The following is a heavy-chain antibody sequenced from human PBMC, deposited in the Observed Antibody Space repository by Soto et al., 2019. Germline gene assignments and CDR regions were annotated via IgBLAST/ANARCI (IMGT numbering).Heavy chain of an antibody. CDR3: AREGVRGMEV. CDR2: LHPNSANT. J-gene: IGHJ6*02. Sequence: QVQLVQSGAEVKKPGASVTVSCKASGYTFTSSDINWVRQATGQGLEWMGWLHPNSANTGFAQKFQGRVTMTGNTSTRPAYMALSSLRSEATAVYYCAREGVRGMEVWGPGTTVTVSS. V-gene: IGHV1-8*01. CDR1: GYTFTSSD. D-gene: IGHD3-16*01.